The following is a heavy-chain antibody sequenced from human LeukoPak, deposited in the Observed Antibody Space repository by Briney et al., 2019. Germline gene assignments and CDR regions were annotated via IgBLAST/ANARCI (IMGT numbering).Heavy chain of an antibody. J-gene: IGHJ4*02. CDR2: IYYSGST. Sequence: SETLSLTCTVSGGSISSSSYYWGWIRQPPGKGLEWIGSIYYSGSTYYNPSLKSRVTISEDTSKNQFSLKLSSVTAADTAVYYCTRGASSRFEHWGQGTLVTVSS. D-gene: IGHD6-13*01. CDR1: GGSISSSSYY. V-gene: IGHV4-39*07. CDR3: TRGASSRFEH.